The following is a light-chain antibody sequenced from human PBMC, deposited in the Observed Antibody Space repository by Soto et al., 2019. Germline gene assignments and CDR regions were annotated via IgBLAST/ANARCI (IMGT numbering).Light chain of an antibody. CDR3: TSYTISTTWV. J-gene: IGLJ3*02. Sequence: QSALTQPASVSGSPGQSITISCTGTSSDVGRYNYVSWYQQHPGKAPKLMIYEVSNRPSGVSNRFSASKSGNTASLTISGLQAEDEADYYCTSYTISTTWVFGGGTKLTVL. CDR1: SSDVGRYNY. CDR2: EVS. V-gene: IGLV2-14*01.